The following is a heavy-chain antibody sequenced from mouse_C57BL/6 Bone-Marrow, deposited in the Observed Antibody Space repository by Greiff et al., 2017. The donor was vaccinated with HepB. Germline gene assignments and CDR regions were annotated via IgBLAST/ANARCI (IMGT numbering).Heavy chain of an antibody. Sequence: QVQLQQPGAELVKPGASVKMSCTASGYTFTSYWITWVKQRPGQGLEWIGDIYPGSGSTNYNEKFKSKATLTVATSSSTAYMQLSSLTSEDSAVYYCAREGLTGGFAYWGQGTLVTVSA. CDR1: GYTFTSYW. CDR2: IYPGSGST. D-gene: IGHD2-2*01. CDR3: AREGLTGGFAY. J-gene: IGHJ3*01. V-gene: IGHV1-55*01.